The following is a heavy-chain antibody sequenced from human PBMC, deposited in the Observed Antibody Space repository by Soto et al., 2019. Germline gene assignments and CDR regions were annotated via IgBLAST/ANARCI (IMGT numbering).Heavy chain of an antibody. CDR3: ARVRVYTGGSEADS. Sequence: QVHLVQSGAEVKKPGSSVRVSCKTSGYTFSNYAISWVRQAPGQGLEWMGWINTGSGYTNYAHDRVTMAKVASTYTADLEVTSMRSDAASIYSCARVRVYTGGSEADSWGQGTLSTVSS. CDR1: GYTFSNYA. V-gene: IGHV1-18*01. CDR2: INTGSGYT. J-gene: IGHJ4*02. D-gene: IGHD2-8*02.